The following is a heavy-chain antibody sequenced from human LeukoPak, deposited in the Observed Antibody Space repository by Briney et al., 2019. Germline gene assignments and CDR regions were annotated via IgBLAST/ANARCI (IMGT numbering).Heavy chain of an antibody. D-gene: IGHD6-13*01. V-gene: IGHV3-21*01. Sequence: GGSLRLSCAASGLTFSSYSMNWVRQAPGKGLEWVSSISSSSSYIYYADSVKGRFTISRDNAKNSLYLQMNSLRAEDTAVYYCARVMRSYSSSWWVDYWGQGTLVTVSS. CDR1: GLTFSSYS. J-gene: IGHJ4*02. CDR2: ISSSSSYI. CDR3: ARVMRSYSSSWWVDY.